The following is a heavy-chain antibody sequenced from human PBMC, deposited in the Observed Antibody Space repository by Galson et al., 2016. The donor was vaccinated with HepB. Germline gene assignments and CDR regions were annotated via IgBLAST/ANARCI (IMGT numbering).Heavy chain of an antibody. CDR3: ARNPEVNIILQH. V-gene: IGHV3-48*02. D-gene: IGHD2/OR15-2a*01. Sequence: SLRLSCAASGFTFNTYGMNWVRQAPGKGLEWISFISSSSDIIHYADSVKGRFTISRDNAKNALYLQVNSLRDEDMAVYYCARNPEVNIILQHWGQGTLVTVSS. J-gene: IGHJ1*01. CDR2: ISSSSDII. CDR1: GFTFNTYG.